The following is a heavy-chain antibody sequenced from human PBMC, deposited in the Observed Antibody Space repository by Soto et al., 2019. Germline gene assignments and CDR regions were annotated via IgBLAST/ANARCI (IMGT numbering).Heavy chain of an antibody. V-gene: IGHV4-34*01. CDR1: GGSFSGYY. Sequence: QVQLQQWGAGLLKPSETLSLTCAVYGGSFSGYYWSWIRQPPGKGLEWIGEINHSGSTNYNPSLKSRVTISVDTSKNQFSLKLSSVTAADTAVYYCASVESRTIDYWGQGTLVTVSS. CDR3: ASVESRTIDY. D-gene: IGHD3-3*01. CDR2: INHSGST. J-gene: IGHJ4*02.